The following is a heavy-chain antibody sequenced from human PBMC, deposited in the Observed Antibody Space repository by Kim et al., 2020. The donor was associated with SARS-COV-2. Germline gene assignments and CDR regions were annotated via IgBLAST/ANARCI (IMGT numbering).Heavy chain of an antibody. D-gene: IGHD1-26*01. Sequence: SETLSLTCTVSGGSISSSSYYWGWIRQPPGKGLEWIGSIYYSGSTYCNPSLKSRVTISVDTSKNQFSLKLSSVTAADTAVYYCARVSIGGGRYYFDYWGQGTLVTVSS. CDR1: GGSISSSSYY. J-gene: IGHJ4*02. CDR2: IYYSGST. V-gene: IGHV4-39*07. CDR3: ARVSIGGGRYYFDY.